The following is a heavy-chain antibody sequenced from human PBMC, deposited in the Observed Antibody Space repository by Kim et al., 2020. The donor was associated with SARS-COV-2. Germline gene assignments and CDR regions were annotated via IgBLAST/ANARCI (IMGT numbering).Heavy chain of an antibody. V-gene: IGHV4-4*02. J-gene: IGHJ4*02. D-gene: IGHD6-19*01. Sequence: NYNPSLKSRVTISVDKSKNQFSLKLSSVTAADTAVYYCARDTDSSGWFDYWGQGTLVTVSS. CDR3: ARDTDSSGWFDY.